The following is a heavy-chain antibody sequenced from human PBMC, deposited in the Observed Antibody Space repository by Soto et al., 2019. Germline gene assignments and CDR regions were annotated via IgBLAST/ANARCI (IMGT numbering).Heavy chain of an antibody. J-gene: IGHJ4*02. D-gene: IGHD5-12*01. CDR1: GFSFSSYE. CDR3: ARERWVRYSGYDWHFDY. CDR2: ISSGGTNI. Sequence: EVQLVESGGALVQPGGSLRLSCEASGFSFSSYEMNWVRQAPGKGLEWISYISSGGTNIHYADSVKGRFTISRNNAKNSVALQMNSLRAEDTAVYYCARERWVRYSGYDWHFDYWGQGTLVTVSS. V-gene: IGHV3-48*03.